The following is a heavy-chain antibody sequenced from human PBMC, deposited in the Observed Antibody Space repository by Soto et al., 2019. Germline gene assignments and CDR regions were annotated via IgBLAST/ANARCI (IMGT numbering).Heavy chain of an antibody. D-gene: IGHD6-13*01. CDR2: INNSGST. V-gene: IGHV4-34*01. CDR1: GGSFSGYY. CDR3: AGSWYSSRWTLNDPGGEEGDY. J-gene: IGHJ4*02. Sequence: QVQLQQWGAGLLKPSETLSLTCAVYGGSFSGYYWFWIRQPPGKGLEWVGEINNSGSTNYNPSLKRRLTMSVDTSKNHFSLKLSSVAAADTAVYYCAGSWYSSRWTLNDPGGEEGDYWGQGTRVTVSS.